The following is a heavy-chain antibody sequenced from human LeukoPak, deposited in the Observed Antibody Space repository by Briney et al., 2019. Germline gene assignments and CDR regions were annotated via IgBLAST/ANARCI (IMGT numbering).Heavy chain of an antibody. V-gene: IGHV1-8*01. Sequence: ASVKVSRKASGYTFTSYDINWVRQAPGQGLEWMGWMNPNSGNTGYAQKFQGRVTMTRNTSISTAYMELSSLRSEDTAVYYCARVESSGWYLVYYYYGMDVWGQGTTVTVSS. J-gene: IGHJ6*02. CDR2: MNPNSGNT. CDR1: GYTFTSYD. D-gene: IGHD6-19*01. CDR3: ARVESSGWYLVYYYYGMDV.